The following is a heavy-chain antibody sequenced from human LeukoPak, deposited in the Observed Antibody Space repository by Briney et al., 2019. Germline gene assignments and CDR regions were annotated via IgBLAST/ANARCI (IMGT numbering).Heavy chain of an antibody. Sequence: GGSLRLSCAASGFTFDDYPMHWVRQGPGKGLEWLSLISGDGATTYYADSVKGRFTTSRDNIKNSLYLQMSSLRTEDTALYYCAKDYYWGQGTLVTVSS. CDR1: GFTFDDYP. CDR2: ISGDGATT. V-gene: IGHV3-43*02. J-gene: IGHJ4*02. CDR3: AKDYY.